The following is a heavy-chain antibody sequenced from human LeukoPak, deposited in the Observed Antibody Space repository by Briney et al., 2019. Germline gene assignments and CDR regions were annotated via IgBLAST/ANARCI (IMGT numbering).Heavy chain of an antibody. Sequence: SETLSLTCTVSGGSMRTYYWSWIRQPPGKGLEWVGCIYYTGGTNYSPSLKSRITISVDTSKSQFSLRLSSVTAADTAVYYCARRETSGDAFDIWGQGTMVTVSS. J-gene: IGHJ3*02. V-gene: IGHV4-59*12. D-gene: IGHD1-26*01. CDR2: IYYTGGT. CDR3: ARRETSGDAFDI. CDR1: GGSMRTYY.